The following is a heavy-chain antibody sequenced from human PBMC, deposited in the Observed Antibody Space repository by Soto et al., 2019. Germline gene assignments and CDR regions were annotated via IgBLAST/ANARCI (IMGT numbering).Heavy chain of an antibody. V-gene: IGHV4-4*07. J-gene: IGHJ6*02. D-gene: IGHD2-15*01. CDR1: GGSISSYY. CDR2: IYTSGST. CDR3: AGDGRGGYCSGGSCLLRSRSPEYYYYGMDV. Sequence: PSETLSLTCTVSGGSISSYYWSWIRQPAGKGLEWIGRIYTSGSTNYNPSLKSRVTMSVDTSKNQFSLKLSSVTAADTAVYYCAGDGRGGYCSGGSCLLRSRSPEYYYYGMDVWGQGTTVTVSS.